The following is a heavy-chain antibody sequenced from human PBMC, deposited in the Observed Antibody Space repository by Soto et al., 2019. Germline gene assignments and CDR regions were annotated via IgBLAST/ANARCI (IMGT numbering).Heavy chain of an antibody. CDR1: GYSFTSYW. D-gene: IGHD4-17*01. CDR2: IYPGDSDT. CDR3: ARQLGDGDYGAYFDY. Sequence: GESLKISCKGSGYSFTSYWIGWVRQMPGKGLEWMGIIYPGDSDTRYSPSFQGQVTISADKSISTAYLQWSSLKASETAMYYCARQLGDGDYGAYFDYWGQGTLVTVSS. J-gene: IGHJ4*02. V-gene: IGHV5-51*01.